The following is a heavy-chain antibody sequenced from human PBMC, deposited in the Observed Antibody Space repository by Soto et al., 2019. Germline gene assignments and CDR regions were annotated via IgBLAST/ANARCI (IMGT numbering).Heavy chain of an antibody. Sequence: PSETLSLTCTVSGCSISGFSWSWLRQPPGKGPEWIAYICYSGSTNYNSALRSRTTISVDTSNNQFSQKMSSGAAEDTAVYYCAGVGREPDGSGSYTWFDPWGQGTMVTVSS. D-gene: IGHD3-10*01. CDR1: GCSISGFS. CDR3: AGVGREPDGSGSYTWFDP. V-gene: IGHV4-59*01. J-gene: IGHJ5*02. CDR2: ICYSGST.